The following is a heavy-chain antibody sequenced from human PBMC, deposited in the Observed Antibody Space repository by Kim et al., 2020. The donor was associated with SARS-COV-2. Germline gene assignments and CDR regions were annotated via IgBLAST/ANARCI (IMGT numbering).Heavy chain of an antibody. J-gene: IGHJ5*02. Sequence: ASVKVSCKASGDTFTGYYMHWVRQAPGQGLEWMGWINTNNGGTNCGQKFQGRVIMTRDTSINTAYMELNSLRSDDTAVYYCARALPGIGWYNHWGQGTLVTVSP. CDR3: ARALPGIGWYNH. CDR1: GDTFTGYY. V-gene: IGHV1-2*02. CDR2: INTNNGGT.